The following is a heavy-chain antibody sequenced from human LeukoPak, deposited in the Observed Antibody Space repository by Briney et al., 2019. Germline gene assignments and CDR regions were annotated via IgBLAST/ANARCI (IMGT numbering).Heavy chain of an antibody. Sequence: HRASVTVSCTASGYTFTSYGISWVRQAPGQGLEWMGWISAYNGDTNYAQKLQGRVTMTTDTSTSTAYMELSRLSSDDTAVYYCARIGKQLNWFDPWGQGTLVTVSS. J-gene: IGHJ5*02. CDR1: GYTFTSYG. CDR2: ISAYNGDT. CDR3: ARIGKQLNWFDP. V-gene: IGHV1-18*01. D-gene: IGHD6-13*01.